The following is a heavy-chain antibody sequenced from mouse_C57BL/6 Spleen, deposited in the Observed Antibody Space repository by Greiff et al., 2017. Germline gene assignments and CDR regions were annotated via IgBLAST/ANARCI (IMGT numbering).Heavy chain of an antibody. Sequence: VQLQQSGPELVKPGASVKISCKASGYSFTGYFMNWVMQSHGKSLEWIGRINPYNGDTFYNQKFKGKATLTVDKSSSTAHMELRSLTSEDSAVYYCGRGGTNWDFDVWGTGTTVTVSS. V-gene: IGHV1-20*01. CDR3: GRGGTNWDFDV. J-gene: IGHJ1*03. CDR1: GYSFTGYF. CDR2: INPYNGDT. D-gene: IGHD2-13*01.